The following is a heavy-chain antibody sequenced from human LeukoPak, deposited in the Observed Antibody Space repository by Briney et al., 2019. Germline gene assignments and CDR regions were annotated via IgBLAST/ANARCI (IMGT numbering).Heavy chain of an antibody. CDR2: ISYGGSNK. CDR1: GFTFSSYA. D-gene: IGHD6-19*01. V-gene: IGHV3-30-3*01. J-gene: IGHJ6*02. CDR3: ARDRGHRQWLVRYYYYGMDV. Sequence: GGSLRLSCAASGFTFSSYAMHWVRQAPGKGLEWVAVISYGGSNKYYADSVKGRFTISRDNSKNTLYLQMNSLRAEDTAVYYCARDRGHRQWLVRYYYYGMDVWGQGTTVTVSS.